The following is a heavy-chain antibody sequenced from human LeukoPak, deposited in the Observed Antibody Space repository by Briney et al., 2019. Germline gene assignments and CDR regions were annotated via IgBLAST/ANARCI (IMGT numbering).Heavy chain of an antibody. CDR3: ARGPGDVTMVRGVILPDFDY. Sequence: ASVKVSCKASGYTFTSYDINWVRQATGQGLEWMGWMNPNSGNTGYEQKFQGRVTMPRNTSISTAYIELSSLRSEDTAVYYCARGPGDVTMVRGVILPDFDYWGQGTLVTVSS. CDR1: GYTFTSYD. J-gene: IGHJ4*02. CDR2: MNPNSGNT. V-gene: IGHV1-8*01. D-gene: IGHD3-10*01.